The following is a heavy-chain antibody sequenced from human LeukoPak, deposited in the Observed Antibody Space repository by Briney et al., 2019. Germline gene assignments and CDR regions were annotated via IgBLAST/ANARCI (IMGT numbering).Heavy chain of an antibody. CDR3: ARPTDYCSSTTCPLDV. CDR2: IYPGDSDT. V-gene: IGHV5-51*01. J-gene: IGHJ6*02. D-gene: IGHD2-2*01. CDR1: GYSFTISW. Sequence: GESLKISCKGSGYSFTISWIGWVRQMPGKGLEWMGIIYPGDSDTKYSPSFQGQVTISAGKSISTAYLQWSSLKASDTAMYYCARPTDYCSSTTCPLDVWGQGTTVTVSS.